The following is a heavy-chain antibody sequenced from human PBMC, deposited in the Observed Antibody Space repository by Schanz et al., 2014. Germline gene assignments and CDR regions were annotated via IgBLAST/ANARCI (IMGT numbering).Heavy chain of an antibody. CDR1: GYSFTEYF. J-gene: IGHJ4*02. CDR2: INPNSGET. D-gene: IGHD5-12*01. Sequence: QVQLVQSGPAVKKPGASMKVSCLASGYSFTEYFLHWVRQAPGQGLEWMGWINPNSGETNYEQKFKGRVTWTSDTSISTAFMELSGLTSDDTATYFCARARYTGYECSGYWGQGTLLIVSS. CDR3: ARARYTGYECSGY. V-gene: IGHV1-2*02.